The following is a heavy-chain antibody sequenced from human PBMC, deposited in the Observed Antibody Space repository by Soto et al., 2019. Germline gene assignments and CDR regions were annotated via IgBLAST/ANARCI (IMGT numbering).Heavy chain of an antibody. Sequence: QVQLQESGPGLVKPSGTLSLTCAVSGGSISSSNWWSWVRQPPGKGLEWIGEIYHSGSTNYNPSLKSRVTMSVDTSKNQFPLKPSSVPAADTAVYYCARTSSWYPGGMDVWGQGTTVTVSS. CDR2: IYHSGST. D-gene: IGHD6-13*01. CDR1: GGSISSSNW. CDR3: ARTSSWYPGGMDV. V-gene: IGHV4-4*02. J-gene: IGHJ6*02.